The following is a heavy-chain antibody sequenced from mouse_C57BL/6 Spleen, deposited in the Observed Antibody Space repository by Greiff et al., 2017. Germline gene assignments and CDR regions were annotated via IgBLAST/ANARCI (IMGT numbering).Heavy chain of an antibody. V-gene: IGHV1-54*01. CDR1: GYAFTNYL. Sequence: VQLQQSGAELVRPGTSVKVSCTASGYAFTNYLIEWVKQRPGQGLEWIGVINPGSGGTNYNEKFKGKATLTADKSSSTAYMQLSSLTSEDSAVXFCARWLLRYFDVWGTGTTVTVSS. J-gene: IGHJ1*03. D-gene: IGHD2-3*01. CDR3: ARWLLRYFDV. CDR2: INPGSGGT.